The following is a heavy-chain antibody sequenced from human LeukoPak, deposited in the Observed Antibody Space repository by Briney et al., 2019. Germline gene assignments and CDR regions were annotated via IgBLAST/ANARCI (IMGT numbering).Heavy chain of an antibody. V-gene: IGHV1-18*01. J-gene: IGHJ3*02. D-gene: IGHD2-15*01. CDR2: ISGYNGDT. CDR1: GYTFTSFG. CDR3: ARDGGGYCSGDSCYKSLNPFDI. Sequence: ASVKVSCKASGYTFTSFGISWVRQAPGKGLQWMGWISGYNGDTKYAQEFQGRVAMTTDTSTNTVYMELGSLRSDDTAIYYCARDGGGYCSGDSCYKSLNPFDIWGQGTVVTVS.